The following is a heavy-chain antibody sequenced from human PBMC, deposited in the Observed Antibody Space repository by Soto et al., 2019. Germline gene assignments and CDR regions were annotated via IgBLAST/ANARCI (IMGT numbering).Heavy chain of an antibody. J-gene: IGHJ4*02. D-gene: IGHD3-16*01. CDR2: ITGTSAFT. V-gene: IGHV3-21*01. CDR1: GFVFSDFQ. CDR3: ARDNLAFQGAFDL. Sequence: GGSLRLSCAASGFVFSDFQFNWVRRAPGWGLEWLSSITGTSAFTEYAESIEGRFTISRDNPNKLLFLHMDNLRPEDTAVYYCARDNLAFQGAFDLWGQGTLVTVSS.